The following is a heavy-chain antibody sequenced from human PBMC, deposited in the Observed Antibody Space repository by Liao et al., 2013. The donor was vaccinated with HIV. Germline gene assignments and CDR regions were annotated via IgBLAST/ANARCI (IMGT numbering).Heavy chain of an antibody. Sequence: QVQLQQWGAGLLKPSETLSLTCAVYGGSFSGYYWSWIRQPPGKGLEWIGEINHSGSTNYNPSLKSRVTISVDTSKNQFSLKLSSVTAADTAVYYCARGGLGPFLVGFPQRYWGQGTLVTVSS. CDR3: ARGGLGPFLVGFPQRY. V-gene: IGHV4-34*01. CDR2: INHSGST. J-gene: IGHJ4*02. D-gene: IGHD2-15*01. CDR1: GGSFSGYY.